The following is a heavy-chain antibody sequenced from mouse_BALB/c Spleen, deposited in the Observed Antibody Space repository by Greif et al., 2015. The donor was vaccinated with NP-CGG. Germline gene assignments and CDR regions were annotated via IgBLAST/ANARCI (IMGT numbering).Heavy chain of an antibody. CDR2: ISDGGSYT. CDR3: ARGYYLDY. V-gene: IGHV5-4*02. J-gene: IGHJ2*01. Sequence: EVQLVESGGGLVKPGGSLKLSCAASGFTFSDYYMYWVRQTPEKRLEWVATISDGGSYTYYPDSVKGRFTISRDNAKNNLYLQMSSLKSEDTAMYHCARGYYLDYWGQGTTLTVSS. CDR1: GFTFSDYY.